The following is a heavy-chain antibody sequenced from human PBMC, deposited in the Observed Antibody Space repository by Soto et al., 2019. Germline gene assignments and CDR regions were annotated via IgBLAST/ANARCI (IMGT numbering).Heavy chain of an antibody. V-gene: IGHV1-2*04. J-gene: IGHJ4*02. D-gene: IGHD3-16*01. CDR1: GYTFTDYY. CDR3: ATLGAGAFDH. CDR2: INPNSGAT. Sequence: QVQLVQSXXEVKNPGASVKVSCKTSGYTFTDYYIHWVRQAPGQGLEGMGWINPNSGATKYSQKFQGWVTMTRDTSIRTAYMELSRLRSDDTAIYYCATLGAGAFDHWGQGSLVTVSS.